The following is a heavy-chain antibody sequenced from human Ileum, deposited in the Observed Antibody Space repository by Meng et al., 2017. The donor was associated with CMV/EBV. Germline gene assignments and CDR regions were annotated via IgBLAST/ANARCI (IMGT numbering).Heavy chain of an antibody. V-gene: IGHV3-7*01. CDR2: INQDGSEK. D-gene: IGHD3-22*01. CDR3: VRDDRRTTLFDY. CDR1: GLTFGRNW. J-gene: IGHJ4*02. Sequence: GESLKIPCAASGLTFGRNWMTWVRQAPGKGLEWVGNINQDGSEKNYVDSVKGRFTISRDNAKNSVYLQMDSLRAEDTAVYYCVRDDRRTTLFDYWGQGTLVTVSS.